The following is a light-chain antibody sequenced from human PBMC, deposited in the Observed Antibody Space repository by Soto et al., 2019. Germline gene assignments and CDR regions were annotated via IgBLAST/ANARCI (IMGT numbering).Light chain of an antibody. V-gene: IGLV1-40*01. Sequence: QSVLTQPPSVSGAPGQRVTIPCTGSSSNIGAGYDVPWYQQLPGTAPKHLIYGNSNRPSGVPDRFSGSKSGTSASLAIPGLQAEDEADYYCQSYDSSLSALFGGGTKLTVL. CDR1: SSNIGAGYD. J-gene: IGLJ3*02. CDR3: QSYDSSLSAL. CDR2: GNS.